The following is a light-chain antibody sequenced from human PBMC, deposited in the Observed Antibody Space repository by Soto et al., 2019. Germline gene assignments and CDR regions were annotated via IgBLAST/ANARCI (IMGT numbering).Light chain of an antibody. V-gene: IGKV1-39*01. CDR3: QQSYSVPFT. CDR2: STS. Sequence: DIRMTQSPAPLPASVGDRVTITCRASQNISTYLNWYQQRLGKAPNLLIYSTSTVQSGVPSRFSRSGSGTEFTLIISSLQPEDYATYYCQQSYSVPFTFGQGTKLEIK. J-gene: IGKJ2*01. CDR1: QNISTY.